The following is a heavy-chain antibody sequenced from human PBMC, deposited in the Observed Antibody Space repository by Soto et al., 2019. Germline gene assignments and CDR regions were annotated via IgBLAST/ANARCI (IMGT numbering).Heavy chain of an antibody. D-gene: IGHD5-18*01. CDR1: GFTFSSYA. V-gene: IGHV3-23*01. Sequence: GGSLRLSCAASGFTFSSYAMSWVRQAPGKGLEWVSAISGSGGSTYYADSVKGRFTISRDNSKNTLYLQMNSLRAEDTAVYYCARTTAMVTRPDYWGQGTLVTVSS. J-gene: IGHJ4*02. CDR3: ARTTAMVTRPDY. CDR2: ISGSGGST.